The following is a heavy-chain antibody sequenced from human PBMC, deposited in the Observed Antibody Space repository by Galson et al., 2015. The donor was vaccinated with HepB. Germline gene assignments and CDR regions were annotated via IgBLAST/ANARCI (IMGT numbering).Heavy chain of an antibody. Sequence: SLRLSCAASGFSFSGSAMHWVRQAHGKGLEWVGRIRSKPNDYATSYTASVKGRFTISRDDAKTTVFLQMNSLRGEDTAVYYCATIPADRNGWYHHDSWGQGTLVTVSS. V-gene: IGHV3-73*01. CDR1: GFSFSGSA. J-gene: IGHJ5*01. CDR2: IRSKPNDYAT. D-gene: IGHD6-19*01. CDR3: ATIPADRNGWYHHDS.